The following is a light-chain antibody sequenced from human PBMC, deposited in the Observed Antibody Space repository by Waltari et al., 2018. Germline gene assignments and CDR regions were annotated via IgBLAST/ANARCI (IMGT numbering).Light chain of an antibody. CDR2: GAS. Sequence: DIQLTQSPSFLSASVGDRVTITCRANQGVSSYLAWYQQKPGKAPHLLIYGASTLQSGGPSRFSGSESGTEFTLTISSLQPEDFATAYCQHLNSYPFTFGPGSKVDIK. CDR1: QGVSSY. J-gene: IGKJ3*01. CDR3: QHLNSYPFT. V-gene: IGKV1-9*01.